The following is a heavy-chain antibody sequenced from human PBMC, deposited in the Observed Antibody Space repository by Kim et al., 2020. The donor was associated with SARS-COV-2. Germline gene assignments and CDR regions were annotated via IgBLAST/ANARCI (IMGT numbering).Heavy chain of an antibody. CDR1: GFIFSTYS. CDR3: ARDLLRGYSYGYDY. Sequence: GGSLRLSCAASGFIFSTYSMNWVRQAPGKGLEWVSYISSSSSTIYYADSVKGRFTISRDNAKNSLYLQMNSLRGEDTAVYYCARDLLRGYSYGYDYWGQGTLVTVSS. V-gene: IGHV3-48*01. J-gene: IGHJ4*02. CDR2: ISSSSSTI. D-gene: IGHD5-18*01.